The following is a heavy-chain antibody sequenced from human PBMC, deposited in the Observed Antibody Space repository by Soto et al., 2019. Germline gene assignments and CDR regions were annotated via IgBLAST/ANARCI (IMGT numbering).Heavy chain of an antibody. CDR2: ISDSGST. CDR3: ARRNGIDY. V-gene: IGHV4-59*08. Sequence: QVQLQESGPGLVKPSETLSLTCTVSGASISSYFWSWIRQPPGKGLEWIGYISDSGSTNYNPSLKSRVTISVATSKNQFSLRLTSVTAADTAVYYCARRNGIDYWGQGTLVTVSS. J-gene: IGHJ4*02. CDR1: GASISSYF. D-gene: IGHD4-4*01.